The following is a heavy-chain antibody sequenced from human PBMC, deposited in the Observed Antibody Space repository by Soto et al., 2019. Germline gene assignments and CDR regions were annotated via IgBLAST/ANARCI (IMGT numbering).Heavy chain of an antibody. D-gene: IGHD3-10*01. CDR2: INEEGSER. CDR1: GFTFSRYW. CDR3: ARSMGWRDAFDI. J-gene: IGHJ3*02. V-gene: IGHV3-7*01. Sequence: EVQLVESGGGLVQPGGSLRLSCAASGFTFSRYWMTWVRQAPGKGLEWLANINEEGSERYYVDSVKGRFTISRDNAKNSLYLQINSLRAEDTAVYYCARSMGWRDAFDIWGQGTKVTVSS.